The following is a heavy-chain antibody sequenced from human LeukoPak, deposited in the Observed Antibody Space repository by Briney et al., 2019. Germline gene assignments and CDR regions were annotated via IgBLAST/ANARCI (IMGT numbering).Heavy chain of an antibody. J-gene: IGHJ4*02. CDR3: ARGGMITFGGVIVEN. CDR2: IYPSGST. D-gene: IGHD3-16*02. Sequence: SETLSLTCTVSGGSISSGSYYWSWIRQPAGKGLEWIGRIYPSGSTNYNPSLKSRVTISVDTSKNQFSLKLSSVTAADTAVYYCARGGMITFGGVIVENWGQGTLVTVSS. V-gene: IGHV4-61*02. CDR1: GGSISSGSYY.